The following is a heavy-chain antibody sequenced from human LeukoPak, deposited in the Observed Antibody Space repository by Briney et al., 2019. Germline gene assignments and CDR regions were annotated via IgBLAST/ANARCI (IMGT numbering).Heavy chain of an antibody. D-gene: IGHD6-13*01. J-gene: IGHJ4*02. V-gene: IGHV3-23*01. Sequence: GGSLRLSCAASGFTFSNYAMSWVRQAPGKGLEWVSGISGSGGSTYYADSVKGRFTISRDNSKNTLYLVMNSLRAEDTAVYYCAKGKGSSSWSYFDYWGQGTLVTVSS. CDR1: GFTFSNYA. CDR2: ISGSGGST. CDR3: AKGKGSSSWSYFDY.